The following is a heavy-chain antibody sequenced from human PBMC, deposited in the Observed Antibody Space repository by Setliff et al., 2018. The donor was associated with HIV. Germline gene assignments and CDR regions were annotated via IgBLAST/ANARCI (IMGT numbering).Heavy chain of an antibody. Sequence: PGESLKISCKGSGYSFTTYWISWVRQMPGKGLEWMGIIYPYDSDTRYSPSFQGQVTISADKSISTAYVQWSGLKASDTAMYYCARRPYYDSWSGHQAFDIWSQGTMVTVSS. V-gene: IGHV5-51*01. D-gene: IGHD3-3*01. J-gene: IGHJ3*02. CDR1: GYSFTTYW. CDR3: ARRPYYDSWSGHQAFDI. CDR2: IYPYDSDT.